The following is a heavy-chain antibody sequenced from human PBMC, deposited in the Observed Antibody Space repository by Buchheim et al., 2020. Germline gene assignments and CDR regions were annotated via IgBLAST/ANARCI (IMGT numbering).Heavy chain of an antibody. J-gene: IGHJ4*02. V-gene: IGHV3-7*02. CDR3: ATKMGDY. CDR2: VNEDGSSR. D-gene: IGHD1-26*01. Sequence: EVQLVESGGGLVQPGESLRLSCAASGFTFSSYWMMWVRQTPAKGLEWLANVNEDGSSRYYVDFVRGRFTISRDNAENSLYLQMNNLRADDTALYYCATKMGDYWGQGTL. CDR1: GFTFSSYW.